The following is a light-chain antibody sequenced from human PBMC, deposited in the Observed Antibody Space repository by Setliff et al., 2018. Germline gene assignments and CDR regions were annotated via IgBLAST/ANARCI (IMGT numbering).Light chain of an antibody. CDR1: SSDVGGYNY. V-gene: IGLV2-8*01. Sequence: QSALAQPPSASGSPGQSVTISCTGTSSDVGGYNYASWYQQHPGKAPKLMIYDVSKRPSGVSNRFSGSKSGNTASLTVSGLQAEDEADYYCSSYAGSNNPYVFGTGTKVTVL. CDR3: SSYAGSNNPYV. J-gene: IGLJ1*01. CDR2: DVS.